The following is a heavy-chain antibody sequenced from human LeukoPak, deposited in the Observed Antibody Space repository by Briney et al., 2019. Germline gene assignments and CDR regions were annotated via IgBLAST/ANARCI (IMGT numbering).Heavy chain of an antibody. CDR3: ARGGQLVYYYYYYMDV. CDR2: IYTSGST. CDR1: GDSFSDYF. V-gene: IGHV4-4*07. Sequence: PSETLSLTCTVSGDSFSDYFWTWIRQPAGKGLEWIGRIYTSGSTNYNPSLKSRVTMSVDTSKNQFSLKLSSVTAADTAVYYCARGGQLVYYYYYYMDVWGKGTTVTVSS. J-gene: IGHJ6*03. D-gene: IGHD6-6*01.